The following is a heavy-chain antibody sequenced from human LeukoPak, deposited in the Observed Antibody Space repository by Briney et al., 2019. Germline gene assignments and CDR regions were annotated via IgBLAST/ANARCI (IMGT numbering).Heavy chain of an antibody. CDR3: AKTQGYYDA. J-gene: IGHJ5*02. V-gene: IGHV3-23*01. Sequence: PGGSLRLSCAASGFTFRYSAMSWVRQAPGKGLELVSGIYGSDDKTVYGDAVKGRFTISRDNSKNTLYLQMNSLRADDTAVYYCAKTQGYYDAWGQGALVTVSS. D-gene: IGHD2-15*01. CDR1: GFTFRYSA. CDR2: IYGSDDKT.